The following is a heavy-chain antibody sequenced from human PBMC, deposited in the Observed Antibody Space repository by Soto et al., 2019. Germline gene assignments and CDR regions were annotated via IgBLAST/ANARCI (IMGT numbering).Heavy chain of an antibody. V-gene: IGHV4-30-2*01. J-gene: IGHJ2*01. Sequence: SETLSLTCAVSGGSISSGCYSWSWIRQPPGKGLEWIGYIYHSGSTYYNPSLKSRVTISVDRSKNQFSLKLSSVTAADTAVYYCARNRGAVDTAMVTGWYFDLWGRGTLVTVSS. CDR1: GGSISSGCYS. CDR2: IYHSGST. CDR3: ARNRGAVDTAMVTGWYFDL. D-gene: IGHD5-18*01.